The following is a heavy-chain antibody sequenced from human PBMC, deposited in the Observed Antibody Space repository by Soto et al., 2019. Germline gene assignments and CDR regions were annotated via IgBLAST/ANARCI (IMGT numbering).Heavy chain of an antibody. Sequence: GSSVKLSCTASGGTVSSYAISWVRRAPGQGLERMGGMIPIFGTANYAQKFQRRVTITADKSTSTAYMELSSLRSEDTAVYYCARSLGWSTSCSDEACALDFWGKGTRVTVPS. CDR1: GGTVSSYA. CDR3: ARSLGWSTSCSDEACALDF. D-gene: IGHD2-2*01. V-gene: IGHV1-69*06. J-gene: IGHJ3*01. CDR2: MIPIFGTA.